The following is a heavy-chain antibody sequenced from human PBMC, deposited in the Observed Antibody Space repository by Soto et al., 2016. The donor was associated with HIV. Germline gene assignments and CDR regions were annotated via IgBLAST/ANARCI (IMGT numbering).Heavy chain of an antibody. J-gene: IGHJ4*02. Sequence: QVQLVQSGAEVKKPGASVKVSCKASGYTFTAYYMHWVRQAPGQGLEWMGWINPKSGGTNYAQKFQGRVTMTRATSISTAYMELSRLRSDDTAVYYCARPNRYGGNSVDYWGQGTLVTVSS. CDR3: ARPNRYGGNSVDY. V-gene: IGHV1-2*02. CDR2: INPKSGGT. D-gene: IGHD4-17*01. CDR1: GYTFTAYY.